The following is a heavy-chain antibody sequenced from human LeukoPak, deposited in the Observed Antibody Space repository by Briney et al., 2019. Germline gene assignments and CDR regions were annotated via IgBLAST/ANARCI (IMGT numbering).Heavy chain of an antibody. CDR3: ARGKDSSSPRNHDAFDI. V-gene: IGHV1-46*01. Sequence: ASVKVSCKASGHTFTSYYMHWLRQAPGQGLEWMGLINPSGGSTSYAQKFQGRVTMTRDTSTSTVYMELSSLRSEDTAVYYCARGKDSSSPRNHDAFDIWGQGTMVTVSS. D-gene: IGHD6-13*01. CDR1: GHTFTSYY. J-gene: IGHJ3*02. CDR2: INPSGGST.